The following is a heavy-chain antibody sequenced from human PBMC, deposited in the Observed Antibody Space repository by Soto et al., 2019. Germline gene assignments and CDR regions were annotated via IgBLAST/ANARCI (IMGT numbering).Heavy chain of an antibody. V-gene: IGHV3-43*01. CDR1: GFTFDDYT. CDR2: ISWDGDTT. CDR3: AKDLGDYYYGMDV. J-gene: IGHJ6*02. Sequence: GGSLRLSCAASGFTFDDYTFHWVRQAPGKGLEWVSLISWDGDTTFYTDSVEGRFTISRDNGKNSLYLQMNSLRAEDTALYYCAKDLGDYYYGMDVWGQGTTVTVSS.